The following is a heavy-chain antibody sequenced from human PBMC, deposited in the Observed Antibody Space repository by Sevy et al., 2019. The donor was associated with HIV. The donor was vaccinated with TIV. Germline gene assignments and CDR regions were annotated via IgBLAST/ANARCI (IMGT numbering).Heavy chain of an antibody. Sequence: GGSLRLSCAASGFTFNNYAMSWVRQAPGRGLEWVSGVSAGGDNTYYAESVKGRFTISRDNSRNTLYLQMDSLRAEDTAVYYCAKVERGYSYGFLDYWGQGTLVTVSS. V-gene: IGHV3-23*01. D-gene: IGHD5-18*01. CDR3: AKVERGYSYGFLDY. CDR1: GFTFNNYA. CDR2: VSAGGDNT. J-gene: IGHJ4*02.